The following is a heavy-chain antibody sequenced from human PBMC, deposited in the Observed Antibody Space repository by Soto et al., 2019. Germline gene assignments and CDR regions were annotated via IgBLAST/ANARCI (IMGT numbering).Heavy chain of an antibody. CDR2: IYYSGST. D-gene: IGHD2-15*01. Sequence: QVQLQESGPGLVKPSETLSLTCTVSGGSISSYYWSWIRQPPGKGLEWIGYIYYSGSTNYNPSLKSRVTLSVDTSKNQFSLKLSSVTAADTAVYYCARLDVGVVAADYYFDYWGQGTLVTVSS. CDR3: ARLDVGVVAADYYFDY. CDR1: GGSISSYY. J-gene: IGHJ4*02. V-gene: IGHV4-59*08.